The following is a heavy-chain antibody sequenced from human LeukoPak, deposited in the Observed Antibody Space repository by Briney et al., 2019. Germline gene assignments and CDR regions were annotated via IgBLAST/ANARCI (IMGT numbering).Heavy chain of an antibody. D-gene: IGHD1-26*01. Sequence: GASVKVSCKASGYIFTTYFMHWLRQAPGQGPEWMGIINPRGGSTDYAQKFQDRITMTSDTSTSTAYMELRSLRSDDTAVYYCARVDFVVGATPENYWGQGTLVTVSS. CDR3: ARVDFVVGATPENY. V-gene: IGHV1-46*01. J-gene: IGHJ4*02. CDR1: GYIFTTYF. CDR2: INPRGGST.